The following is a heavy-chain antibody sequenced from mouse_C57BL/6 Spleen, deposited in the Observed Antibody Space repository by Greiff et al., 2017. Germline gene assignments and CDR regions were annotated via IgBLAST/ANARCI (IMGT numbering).Heavy chain of an antibody. CDR3: ARSRQDDYDGY. D-gene: IGHD2-4*01. Sequence: QVQLQQSGAELVKPGASVKISCKASGYAFSSYWMNWVKQRPGKGLEWIGQIYPGDGDTNYNGKFKGKATLTADKSSSTAYMQLSSLTSEDSAVYFGARSRQDDYDGYWGQGTTLTVSS. CDR1: GYAFSSYW. V-gene: IGHV1-80*01. J-gene: IGHJ2*01. CDR2: IYPGDGDT.